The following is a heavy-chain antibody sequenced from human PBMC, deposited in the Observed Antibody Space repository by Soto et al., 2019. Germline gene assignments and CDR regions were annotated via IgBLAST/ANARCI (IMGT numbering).Heavy chain of an antibody. CDR2: ISSSSRTI. J-gene: IGHJ6*03. D-gene: IGHD3-16*02. CDR3: ARDGIYIWGSYRPYYMDV. CDR1: GFTFSSYS. V-gene: IGHV3-48*01. Sequence: EVQLVESGGGLVQPGGSLRLSCAASGFTFSSYSMNWVRQAPGKGLEWVSYISSSSRTIYYADSVKGRFTISRDNAKNSLYLQMNSLRAEDTAVYYCARDGIYIWGSYRPYYMDVWGKGTTVTVSS.